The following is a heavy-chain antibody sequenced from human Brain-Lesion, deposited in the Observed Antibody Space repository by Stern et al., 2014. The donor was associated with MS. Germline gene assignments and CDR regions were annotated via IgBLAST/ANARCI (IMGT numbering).Heavy chain of an antibody. V-gene: IGHV4-61*02. CDR2: IFNSGST. D-gene: IGHD2-2*01. Sequence: VQLLESGPGLVKPSQTLSLSCTVSGGSISSGGYYWSWIRQPAGKGLEWIGRIFNSGSTSYNPSPKSRVTIPIDTSKNQFSLRLNSRTAADTAVYYCARGRVVPGFQYYATDVWGQGTTVIVSS. CDR3: ARGRVVPGFQYYATDV. CDR1: GGSISSGGYY. J-gene: IGHJ6*02.